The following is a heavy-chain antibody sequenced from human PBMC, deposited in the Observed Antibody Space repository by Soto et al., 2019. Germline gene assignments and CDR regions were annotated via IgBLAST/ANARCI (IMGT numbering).Heavy chain of an antibody. CDR1: GGSISSGDYY. CDR3: ARVYYYDSSGSDY. V-gene: IGHV4-30-4*01. Sequence: SETLSLTCTVPGGSISSGDYYWSWIRQPPGKGLEWIGYIYYSGSTYYNPSLKSRVTISVDTSKNQFSLKLSSVTAADTAVYYCARVYYYDSSGSDYWGQGTLVTVSS. CDR2: IYYSGST. J-gene: IGHJ4*02. D-gene: IGHD3-22*01.